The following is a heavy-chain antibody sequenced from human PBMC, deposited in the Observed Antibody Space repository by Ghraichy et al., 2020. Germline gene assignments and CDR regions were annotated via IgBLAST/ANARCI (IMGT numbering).Heavy chain of an antibody. J-gene: IGHJ6*02. CDR1: GFTFSDFG. V-gene: IGHV3-30*18. Sequence: GGSLRLSCAASGFTFSDFGIHWVRQAPGKGLEWVAVISFHGSNRHYGDSVKGRFTISRDNSKDTVYLQMDSLRPEDTALYYCAKDHSTSSAGMDVWGQGTRVTVSS. CDR3: AKDHSTSSAGMDV. CDR2: ISFHGSNR. D-gene: IGHD6-6*01.